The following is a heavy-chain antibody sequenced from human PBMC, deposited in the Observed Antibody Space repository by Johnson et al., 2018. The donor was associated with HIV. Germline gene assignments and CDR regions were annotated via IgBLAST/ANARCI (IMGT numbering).Heavy chain of an antibody. CDR3: ARASKVLSSGWSRGAFDI. CDR1: GFTFNNTW. D-gene: IGHD6-19*01. V-gene: IGHV3-15*01. J-gene: IGHJ3*02. CDR2: IKSEADGGTT. Sequence: VQLVESGGGLVKPGGSLRLSCATSGFTFNNTWMSWVRQAPGKGLEWLGHIKSEADGGTTDYAAPVKGKFIISRDDSKTTLYLQMNSLRAEDTAVYYCARASKVLSSGWSRGAFDIWGQGTMVTVSS.